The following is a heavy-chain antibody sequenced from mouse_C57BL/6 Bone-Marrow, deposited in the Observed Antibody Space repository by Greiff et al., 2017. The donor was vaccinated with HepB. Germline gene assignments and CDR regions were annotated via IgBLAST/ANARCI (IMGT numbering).Heavy chain of an antibody. D-gene: IGHD2-3*01. Sequence: EVHLVESGGGLVQPGGSLKLSCAASGFTFSDYYMYWVRQTPEKRLEWVAYISNGGGSTYYPDTVKGRFTISRDNAKNTLYLQMSRLKSEDTAMYYCARRGDGYYVWFAYWGQGTLVTVSA. CDR1: GFTFSDYY. V-gene: IGHV5-12*01. J-gene: IGHJ3*01. CDR3: ARRGDGYYVWFAY. CDR2: ISNGGGST.